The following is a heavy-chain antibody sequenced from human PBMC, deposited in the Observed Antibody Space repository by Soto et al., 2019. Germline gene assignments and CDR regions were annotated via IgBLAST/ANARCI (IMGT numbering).Heavy chain of an antibody. V-gene: IGHV3-30-3*01. CDR1: AFSFSHYA. J-gene: IGHJ6*02. CDR3: ARAGYCSGGRCYSPYYYYYGMDV. D-gene: IGHD2-15*01. Sequence: GSLRLSCGASAFSFSHYAMHWVRQAPGKVLECVAVISYDGNIKRYADSVKGRFTISRDNSENTLYLQMNSLSPEDTAVYYCARAGYCSGGRCYSPYYYYYGMDVWGQGXTVTVYS. CDR2: ISYDGNIK.